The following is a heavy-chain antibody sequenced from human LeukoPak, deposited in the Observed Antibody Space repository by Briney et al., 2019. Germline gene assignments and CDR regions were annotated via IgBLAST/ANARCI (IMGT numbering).Heavy chain of an antibody. CDR3: ARHENAGILHLNY. J-gene: IGHJ4*02. CDR1: GGSISSSSYY. Sequence: KPSETLSLTCTVSGGSISSSSYYWGWIRQPPGKGLEWIGSIYYSGSTYYNPSLKSRVTISVDTSKNQFSLKLSSVTAADTAVYYCARHENAGILHLNYWGQGTLVTVSS. CDR2: IYYSGST. D-gene: IGHD1-26*01. V-gene: IGHV4-39*01.